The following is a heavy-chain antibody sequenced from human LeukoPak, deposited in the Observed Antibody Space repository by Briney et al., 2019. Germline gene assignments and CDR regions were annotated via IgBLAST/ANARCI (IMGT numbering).Heavy chain of an antibody. CDR3: ARDSSSWDDAFDI. Sequence: ASETLSLTCTVSGGSISSSSYYWGWIRQPPGKGLEWIGSIYYSGSTYYNPSLKSRVTISVDTSKNQFSLKLSSVTAADTAVYYCARDSSSWDDAFDIWGQGTMVTVSS. D-gene: IGHD6-13*01. CDR1: GGSISSSSYY. V-gene: IGHV4-39*07. CDR2: IYYSGST. J-gene: IGHJ3*02.